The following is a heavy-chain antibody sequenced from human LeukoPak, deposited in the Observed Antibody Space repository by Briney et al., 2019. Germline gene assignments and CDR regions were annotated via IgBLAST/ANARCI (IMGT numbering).Heavy chain of an antibody. Sequence: GGSLRLSCGASGFTFSSYGMHWVRQAPDKGLEGVAFIRHDGSNKNYADSVKGRFTISRDNSKNTLYLQMNSLRAEDTAVYYCAKVYEYGDNDWFDSWGQGTLVTVSS. CDR3: AKVYEYGDNDWFDS. CDR1: GFTFSSYG. J-gene: IGHJ5*01. D-gene: IGHD4-17*01. CDR2: IRHDGSNK. V-gene: IGHV3-30*02.